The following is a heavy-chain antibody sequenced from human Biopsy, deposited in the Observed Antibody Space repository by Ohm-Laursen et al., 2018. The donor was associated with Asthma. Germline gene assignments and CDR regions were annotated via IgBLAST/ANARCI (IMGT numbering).Heavy chain of an antibody. Sequence: SLRLSCSASGFTFSGYSMHWVRQAPGRGPEYVSFIATDGSNKFYAESVKGRFTVSRDNSKHTLYLHMTGLRADDTGVYYCVKDHSAGYYYFDDWGQGAQVTVSS. V-gene: IGHV3-64D*08. D-gene: IGHD2-21*01. CDR2: IATDGSNK. J-gene: IGHJ4*02. CDR1: GFTFSGYS. CDR3: VKDHSAGYYYFDD.